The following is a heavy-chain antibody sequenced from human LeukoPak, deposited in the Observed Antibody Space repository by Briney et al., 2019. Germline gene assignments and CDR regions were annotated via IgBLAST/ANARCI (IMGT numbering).Heavy chain of an antibody. CDR1: GLTFSSHW. CDR3: ASWGDTTAEYFQR. J-gene: IGHJ1*01. Sequence: GGSLRLSCAASGLTFSSHWMHWVRQAPGKGLVWVSRITNDGSSTTYADSVKGRFTISRDSAQNSMYLQMNSLRVEDTAVYYCASWGDTTAEYFQRWGQGTLVTVSS. D-gene: IGHD2-21*02. V-gene: IGHV3-74*01. CDR2: ITNDGSST.